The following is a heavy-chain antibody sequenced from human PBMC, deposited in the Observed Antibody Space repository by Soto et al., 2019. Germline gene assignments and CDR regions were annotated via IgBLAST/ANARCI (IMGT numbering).Heavy chain of an antibody. Sequence: QVQLVQSGAEVKKPGSSVTVSCKASGGTFSSYAISWVRQAPGQGLAWMGGIIPIFGTANYAQKFQGRVTITADESTSTAYMELSSLRSEDTAVDYCARLVYCSRGSCFLDYWGQGTLVTVSS. CDR1: GGTFSSYA. D-gene: IGHD2-15*01. V-gene: IGHV1-69*01. J-gene: IGHJ4*02. CDR2: IIPIFGTA. CDR3: ARLVYCSRGSCFLDY.